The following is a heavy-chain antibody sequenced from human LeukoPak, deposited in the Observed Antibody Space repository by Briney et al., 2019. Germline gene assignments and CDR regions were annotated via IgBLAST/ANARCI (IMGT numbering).Heavy chain of an antibody. J-gene: IGHJ4*02. D-gene: IGHD5-18*01. Sequence: ASVKASCKASGYTFTSYYMHWVRQAPGQELEWMGIINPSGGSTSYAQKFQGRVTMTRDTSTSTVYMELSSLRSEDTAVYYCARDGRGVDTSMVNVDFDYWGQGTLVTVSS. CDR2: INPSGGST. V-gene: IGHV1-46*01. CDR3: ARDGRGVDTSMVNVDFDY. CDR1: GYTFTSYY.